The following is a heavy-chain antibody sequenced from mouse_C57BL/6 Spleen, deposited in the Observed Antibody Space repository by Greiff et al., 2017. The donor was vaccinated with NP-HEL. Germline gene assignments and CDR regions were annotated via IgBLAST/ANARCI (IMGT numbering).Heavy chain of an antibody. Sequence: VQLQESGAELARPGASVKLSCKASGYTFTSYGISWVKQRTGQGLEWIGEIYPRSGNTYYNEKFKGKATLTADKSSSTAYMELRSLTSEDSAVYFCARGQGDGYFAYWGQGTLVTVSA. V-gene: IGHV1-81*01. D-gene: IGHD2-3*01. CDR1: GYTFTSYG. CDR3: ARGQGDGYFAY. J-gene: IGHJ3*01. CDR2: IYPRSGNT.